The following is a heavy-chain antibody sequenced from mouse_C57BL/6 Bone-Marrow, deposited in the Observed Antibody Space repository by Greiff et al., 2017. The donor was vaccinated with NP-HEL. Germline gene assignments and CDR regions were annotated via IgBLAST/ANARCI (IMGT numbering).Heavy chain of an antibody. CDR1: GYTFTSYG. Sequence: VQLQQSGAELARPGASVKLSCKASGYTFTSYGISWVKQRTGQGLEWIGEIYPRSGNTYYNEKFKGKATLTADKSSSTAYMELRSLTSEDSAVCFCAISYYGSSYGIWFAYWGQGTLVTVSA. D-gene: IGHD1-1*01. V-gene: IGHV1-81*01. CDR3: AISYYGSSYGIWFAY. CDR2: IYPRSGNT. J-gene: IGHJ3*01.